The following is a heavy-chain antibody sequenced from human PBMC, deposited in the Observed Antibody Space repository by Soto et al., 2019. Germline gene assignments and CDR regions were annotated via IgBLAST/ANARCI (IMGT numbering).Heavy chain of an antibody. V-gene: IGHV4-39*01. CDR1: GGSISSSSYY. D-gene: IGHD6-19*01. CDR3: ASGSRGFASSVREWFDP. Sequence: SETLSLTCTVSGGSISSSSYYWGWIRQPPGKGLEWIGSIYYSGSTYYNPSLKSRVTISVDTSKNQFSLKLSSVTAADTAVYYCASGSRGFASSVREWFDPWGQGTLVTVSS. CDR2: IYYSGST. J-gene: IGHJ5*02.